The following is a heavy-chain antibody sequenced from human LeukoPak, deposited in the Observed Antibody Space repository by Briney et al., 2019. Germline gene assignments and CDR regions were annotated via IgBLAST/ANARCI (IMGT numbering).Heavy chain of an antibody. Sequence: GGSLRLSCGASGFTFSHYGMHWVRQTPGKGLEWVAVIWYDGSNKYYADSVKGRFTISRDNSKNTLYLQINSLRDEDTAVYYCARYGENKVLDFWGRGTMVTVSS. D-gene: IGHD4/OR15-4a*01. CDR2: IWYDGSNK. J-gene: IGHJ3*01. CDR3: ARYGENKVLDF. CDR1: GFTFSHYG. V-gene: IGHV3-33*01.